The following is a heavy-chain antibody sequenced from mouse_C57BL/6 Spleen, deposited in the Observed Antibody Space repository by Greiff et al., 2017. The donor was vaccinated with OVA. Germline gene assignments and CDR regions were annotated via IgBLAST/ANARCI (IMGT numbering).Heavy chain of an antibody. Sequence: EVQLVESGEGLVKPGGSLKLSCAASGFTFSSYAMSWVRQTPETRLEWVAYISSGGDYIYYADTVKGRFTISRDNARNTLYLQMSSLKSEDTAMYYWTRGGAQAHYFDYWGQGTTLTVSS. D-gene: IGHD3-2*02. J-gene: IGHJ2*01. CDR3: TRGGAQAHYFDY. CDR2: ISSGGDYI. CDR1: GFTFSSYA. V-gene: IGHV5-9-1*02.